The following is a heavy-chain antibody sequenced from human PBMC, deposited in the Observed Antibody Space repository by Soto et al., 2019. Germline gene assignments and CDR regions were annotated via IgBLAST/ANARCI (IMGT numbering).Heavy chain of an antibody. Sequence: SGGSLRLSCAASGFTFSSYAMNWVRQAPGKGLEWVSVISGSGNITYYADSVKGRFSISRDNSKNTLYLQMNSLRAEDTAVYYCAKGFWAVAGTRYFDYCSQGTLVTVS. J-gene: IGHJ4*02. CDR3: AKGFWAVAGTRYFDY. D-gene: IGHD6-19*01. CDR1: GFTFSSYA. V-gene: IGHV3-23*01. CDR2: ISGSGNIT.